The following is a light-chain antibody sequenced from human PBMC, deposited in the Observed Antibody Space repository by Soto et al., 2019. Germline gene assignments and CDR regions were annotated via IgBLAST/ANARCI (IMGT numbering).Light chain of an antibody. CDR2: QTS. CDR1: QYINTR. CDR3: HQRQSWPRT. V-gene: IGKV3-11*01. Sequence: EIVLTQSPATLSSFPGDRVTLSCRASQYINTRLAWYQHRPGLAPRLLIYQTSIRAAGIPARFSASGTGTDFTLTISDVQPEDFAVYYCHQRQSWPRTFGQGTKVDIK. J-gene: IGKJ1*01.